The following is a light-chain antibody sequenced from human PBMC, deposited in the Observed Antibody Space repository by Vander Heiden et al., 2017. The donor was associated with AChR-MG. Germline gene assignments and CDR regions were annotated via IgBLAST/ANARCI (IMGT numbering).Light chain of an antibody. Sequence: QSALTQPASVSGSPGQSITISCTGTSSDVGGNKYVSWYQQHPGKAPKLIIYDVTKRPSGVSNRFSGSKSGNTASLTISGLQAEDEADYYCSSYTSTSSLGIFGGGTKLTVL. CDR3: SSYTSTSSLGI. CDR1: SSDVGGNKY. J-gene: IGLJ2*01. CDR2: DVT. V-gene: IGLV2-14*01.